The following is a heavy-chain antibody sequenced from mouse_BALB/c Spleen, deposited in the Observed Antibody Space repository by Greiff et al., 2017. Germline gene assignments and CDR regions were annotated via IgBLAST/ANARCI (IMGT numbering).Heavy chain of an antibody. CDR2: ISSGGSYT. V-gene: IGHV5-6*01. CDR1: GFTFSSYG. J-gene: IGHJ3*01. CDR3: ARDDWFAY. Sequence: EVMLVESGGDLVKPGGSLKLSCAASGFTFSSYGMSWVRQTPDKRLEWVATISSGGSYTYYPDSVKGRFTISRDNAKNTLYLQMSSLKSEDTAMYYCARDDWFAYWGQGTLVTVSA.